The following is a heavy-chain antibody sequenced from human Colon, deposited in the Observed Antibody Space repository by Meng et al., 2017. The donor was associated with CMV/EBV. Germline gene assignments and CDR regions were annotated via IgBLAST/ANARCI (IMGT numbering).Heavy chain of an antibody. D-gene: IGHD3-16*01. CDR1: GGSLSTRNYY. J-gene: IGHJ4*02. V-gene: IGHV4-39*07. CDR2: IYYGGKT. CDR3: ARGRGTKLLFDY. Sequence: QVLLQDAGPGLVKPSEPLSLTCPVSGGSLSTRNYYWGWIRQPPGKGLEWIGSIYYGGKTYYNPSLESRVSISVDTSQNQFSLRLSSVTAADSAVYCCARGRGTKLLFDYWGQGTLVTVSS.